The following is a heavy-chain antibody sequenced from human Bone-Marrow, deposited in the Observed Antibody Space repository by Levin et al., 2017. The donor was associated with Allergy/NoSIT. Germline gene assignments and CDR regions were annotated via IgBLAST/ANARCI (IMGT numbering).Heavy chain of an antibody. V-gene: IGHV1-2*02. CDR2: INPNNGGT. CDR3: ARGSRTTKCHDCYLDY. D-gene: IGHD1-14*01. CDR1: GYTFVSYY. Sequence: ASVKVSCKSSGYTFVSYYIHWVRQAPGQGLEWMGWINPNNGGTNYAEKFQGRVTMTRATSISTAYMELNRLISDDTAVYYCARGSRTTKCHDCYLDYWARDPWSPSPQ. J-gene: IGHJ4*02.